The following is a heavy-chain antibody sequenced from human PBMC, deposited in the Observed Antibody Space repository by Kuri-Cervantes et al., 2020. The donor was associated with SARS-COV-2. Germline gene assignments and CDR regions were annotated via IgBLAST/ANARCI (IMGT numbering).Heavy chain of an antibody. D-gene: IGHD3-22*01. CDR1: GFTFSSYS. J-gene: IGHJ2*01. Sequence: ETLSLTCAASGFTFSSYSMNWVRQAPGKGLEWVSYISSSSTIYYADSVEGRFTISRDNAKNSLYLQINSLRAGDTAVYYCARDGQYYYDSSGYYSDWYFDLWGRGTLVTVSS. V-gene: IGHV3-48*01. CDR2: ISSSSTI. CDR3: ARDGQYYYDSSGYYSDWYFDL.